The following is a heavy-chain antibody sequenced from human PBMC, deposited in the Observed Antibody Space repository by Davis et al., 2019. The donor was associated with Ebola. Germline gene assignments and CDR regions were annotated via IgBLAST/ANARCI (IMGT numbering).Heavy chain of an antibody. V-gene: IGHV3-30*03. CDR2: ISADGNTE. J-gene: IGHJ6*04. CDR3: ARVKYSDDRSGYLAWGPKPRKKLYNGMDV. D-gene: IGHD3-22*01. Sequence: GESLKISCVVSGFSLSISDMHWVRQAPGKGLECVAFISADGNTENYADSVKGRFTISRVHSENTLYLYMSSLRAEDSAVYYCARVKYSDDRSGYLAWGPKPRKKLYNGMDVWGKGTAVTVSS. CDR1: GFSLSISD.